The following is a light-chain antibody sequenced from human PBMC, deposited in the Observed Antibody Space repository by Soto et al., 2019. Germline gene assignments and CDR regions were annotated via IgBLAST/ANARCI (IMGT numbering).Light chain of an antibody. Sequence: EIVMTQSPATLSVSPGEGATLSCRAGQSVGSNLAWYQQKPGQAPRLLIYGASTRATGVPARFSGSGSGTEFTLTISSLQSEDFAVYYCQQYVDWPPQLTFGGGTKVEIK. CDR2: GAS. J-gene: IGKJ4*01. CDR1: QSVGSN. V-gene: IGKV3-15*01. CDR3: QQYVDWPPQLT.